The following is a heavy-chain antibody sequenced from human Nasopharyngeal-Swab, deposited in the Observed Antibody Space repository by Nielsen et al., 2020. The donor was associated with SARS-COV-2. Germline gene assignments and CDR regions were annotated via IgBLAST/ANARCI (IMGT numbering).Heavy chain of an antibody. CDR2: IYPGDSDT. CDR3: ARQRGPGNSSSSWSDY. CDR1: GYSFTSYW. J-gene: IGHJ4*02. Sequence: GESLKISCKGSGYSFTSYWIGWVRQMPGKGLEWMGIIYPGDSDTRYSPSFQGQVTISADKSISTAYLQWSSLKASDTAMYYCARQRGPGNSSSSWSDYWGQGTLVTVSS. V-gene: IGHV5-51*01. D-gene: IGHD6-6*01.